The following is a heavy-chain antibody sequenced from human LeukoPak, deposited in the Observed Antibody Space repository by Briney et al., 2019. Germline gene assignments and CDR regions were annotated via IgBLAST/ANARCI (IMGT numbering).Heavy chain of an antibody. J-gene: IGHJ5*02. CDR1: GFTFSSYW. D-gene: IGHD3-9*01. Sequence: PGGSLRLSCAASGFTFSSYWMSWVRQAPGKGLEWVANIKQDGSEKYYVDSVKGRFTTSRYNAKISLYLQMNSVRAEDTAVYYCATTPISLGQGGFDPWGQEALVTVSS. CDR2: IKQDGSEK. V-gene: IGHV3-7*03. CDR3: ATTPISLGQGGFDP.